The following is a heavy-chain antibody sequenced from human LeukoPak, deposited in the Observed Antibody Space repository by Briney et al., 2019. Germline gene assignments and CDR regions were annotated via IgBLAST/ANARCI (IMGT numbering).Heavy chain of an antibody. J-gene: IGHJ4*02. D-gene: IGHD3-10*01. CDR2: ISSSGTTI. Sequence: PGGSLRLSCAASGFTFRTHEMHWVRQAPGKGPEWVSYISSSGTTIYYADSVRGRFTISRDNAKNSLYLQMNSLRAEDTAVYYCARRYYYNLGSFPFDFWGQGTLVTVSS. CDR3: ARRYYYNLGSFPFDF. V-gene: IGHV3-48*03. CDR1: GFTFRTHE.